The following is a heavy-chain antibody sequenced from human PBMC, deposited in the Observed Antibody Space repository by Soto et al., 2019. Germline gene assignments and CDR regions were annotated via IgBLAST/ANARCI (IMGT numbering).Heavy chain of an antibody. Sequence: SVKVSFKASGCTFSSCANSWMLQAPGQGLEWMGGIISIFRTATYAHKFQGRVTITADEPTSTAYMELSSVRSEDTAVYFCARAEYSSSSYHYYYGMDVRGQGPTVTVS. CDR2: IISIFRTA. D-gene: IGHD6-6*01. CDR3: ARAEYSSSSYHYYYGMDV. CDR1: GCTFSSCA. J-gene: IGHJ6*02. V-gene: IGHV1-69*13.